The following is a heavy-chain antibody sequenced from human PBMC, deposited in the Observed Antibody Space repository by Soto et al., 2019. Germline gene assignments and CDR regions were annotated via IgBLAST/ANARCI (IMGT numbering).Heavy chain of an antibody. D-gene: IGHD1-26*01. V-gene: IGHV1-3*01. Sequence: APVKVSCKASGYTLTSHDMHLVRQAPGQRLEWMGWINAGNGNTKYSQKFQGRVTITRDTSASTAYMELRSLRSDDTAVYYCARAIVPDAPDPWGQGTLVTVSS. CDR1: GYTLTSHD. J-gene: IGHJ5*02. CDR2: INAGNGNT. CDR3: ARAIVPDAPDP.